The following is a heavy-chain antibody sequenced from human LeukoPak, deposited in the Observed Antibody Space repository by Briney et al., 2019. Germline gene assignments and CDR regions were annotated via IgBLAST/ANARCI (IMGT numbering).Heavy chain of an antibody. D-gene: IGHD6-13*01. CDR1: GYTFTSYA. Sequence: ASVKVSCKASGYTFTSYAMHWVRQAPGLRLEWMGWINAGNGNTKYSQKFQGRVTITRDTSASTAYMELSSLRSEDTAVYYCASPGVAAAAPDAFDIWGQGTMVTVSS. CDR2: INAGNGNT. V-gene: IGHV1-3*01. CDR3: ASPGVAAAAPDAFDI. J-gene: IGHJ3*02.